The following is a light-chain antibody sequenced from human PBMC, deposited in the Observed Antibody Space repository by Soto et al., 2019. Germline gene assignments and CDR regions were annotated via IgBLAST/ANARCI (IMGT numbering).Light chain of an antibody. V-gene: IGLV2-14*01. CDR3: FSYTSSGTYV. Sequence: QPALTQPASVTGSPGQSITISCTGTSSDVGNYKYVSWYQQHPGKAPNLMIYEVSNRPSGVSNLFSGSKSGNTASLTISGLQAEDETDYYCFSYTSSGTYVFGAGTRSPS. CDR2: EVS. CDR1: SSDVGNYKY. J-gene: IGLJ1*01.